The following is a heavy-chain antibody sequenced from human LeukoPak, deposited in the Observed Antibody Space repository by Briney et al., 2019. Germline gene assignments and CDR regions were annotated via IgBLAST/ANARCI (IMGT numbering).Heavy chain of an antibody. J-gene: IGHJ4*02. CDR2: ISTSGSTI. Sequence: GGSLRLSCAASGFTFSDYYMSWIRQAPGKGLEWVSHISTSGSTIYYADSVKGRFTISRDNAKNSLYLQMNSLRAEDTAVYYCARDLTTVIAHVLYFDSWGQGTLVTVSS. CDR3: ARDLTTVIAHVLYFDS. V-gene: IGHV3-11*04. CDR1: GFTFSDYY. D-gene: IGHD4-11*01.